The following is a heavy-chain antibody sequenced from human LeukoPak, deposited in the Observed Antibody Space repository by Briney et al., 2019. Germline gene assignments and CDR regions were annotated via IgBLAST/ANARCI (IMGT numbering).Heavy chain of an antibody. Sequence: GASVKVSCKASGYTFSNYGISWVRQAPGQGLEWMGWISAYNGNTNYAQKLQGRVTMTTDTSTRTAYMELRSLRSDDTAVYYCVRDYKGYSGYDGFDYWGQGTLVTVS. V-gene: IGHV1-18*01. CDR2: ISAYNGNT. CDR1: GYTFSNYG. J-gene: IGHJ4*02. CDR3: VRDYKGYSGYDGFDY. D-gene: IGHD5-12*01.